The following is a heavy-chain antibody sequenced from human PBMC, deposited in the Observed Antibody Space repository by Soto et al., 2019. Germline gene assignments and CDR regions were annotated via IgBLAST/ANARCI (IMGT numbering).Heavy chain of an antibody. CDR2: ISSSGSTI. CDR3: ASHCSSTSCYRPYYFDY. CDR1: GFTFSSYE. V-gene: IGHV3-48*03. J-gene: IGHJ4*02. Sequence: PGGSLRLSCAASGFTFSSYEMNWVRQAPGKGLEWVSYISSSGSTIYYADSVKGRFTISRDNAKNSLYLQMNSLRAEDTAVYYCASHCSSTSCYRPYYFDYWGQGTLVTVSS. D-gene: IGHD2-2*01.